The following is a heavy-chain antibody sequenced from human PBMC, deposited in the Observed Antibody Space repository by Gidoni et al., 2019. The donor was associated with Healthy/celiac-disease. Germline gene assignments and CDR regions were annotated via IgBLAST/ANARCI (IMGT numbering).Heavy chain of an antibody. CDR3: ARSRRDGYNSYFDY. CDR1: GGSFSGYY. J-gene: IGHJ4*02. CDR2: INHSGST. Sequence: QVQLQQWGAGLLKPSETLSLTCAVYGGSFSGYYWSWIRQPPGKGLEWIGEINHSGSTNYNPSLKSRVTISVDTSKNQFSLKLSSVTAADTAVYYCARSRRDGYNSYFDYWGQGTLVTVSS. D-gene: IGHD5-12*01. V-gene: IGHV4-34*01.